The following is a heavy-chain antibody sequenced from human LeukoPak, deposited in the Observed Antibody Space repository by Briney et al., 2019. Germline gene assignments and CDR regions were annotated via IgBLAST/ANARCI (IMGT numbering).Heavy chain of an antibody. D-gene: IGHD6-13*01. J-gene: IGHJ4*02. CDR3: AKDRVAAAGTGSGFDY. Sequence: PGGSLRLSCAASGFTFSSYAMNWVRQAPGKGLEWVSAISGSGGSTYYADSVKGRFTISRDNSKNTLYLQMNSLRAEDTAVYYCAKDRVAAAGTGSGFDYWGQGTLVTVSS. CDR1: GFTFSSYA. CDR2: ISGSGGST. V-gene: IGHV3-23*01.